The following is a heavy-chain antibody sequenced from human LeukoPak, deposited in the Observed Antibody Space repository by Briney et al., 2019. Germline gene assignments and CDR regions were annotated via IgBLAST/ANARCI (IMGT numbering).Heavy chain of an antibody. CDR2: INGDESRT. V-gene: IGHV3-74*03. CDR3: ARDADTSSSGFDY. CDR1: GFTFSSYW. D-gene: IGHD6-6*01. Sequence: GGSLRLSCAASGFTFSSYWMHWVRQAPGKGLVWVSRINGDESRTTYADSVKGRLTISRDNARNTLYLQMNSLRAEDTAVYYCARDADTSSSGFDYWGQGTLVTVSS. J-gene: IGHJ4*02.